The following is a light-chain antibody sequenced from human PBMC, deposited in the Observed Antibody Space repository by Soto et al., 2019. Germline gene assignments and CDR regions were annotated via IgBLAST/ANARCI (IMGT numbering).Light chain of an antibody. V-gene: IGKV3D-20*01. Sequence: VVLTQFPGTLSLSAGETATLSCGASQRVSNNFLGWYQQKPGLPPRLLIYDATSRANGIPERFSGRGSGTHFTLTISRLEPEDFAVYYCQQYGSTPWTFGRGTKVDIK. CDR1: QRVSNNF. CDR2: DAT. CDR3: QQYGSTPWT. J-gene: IGKJ1*01.